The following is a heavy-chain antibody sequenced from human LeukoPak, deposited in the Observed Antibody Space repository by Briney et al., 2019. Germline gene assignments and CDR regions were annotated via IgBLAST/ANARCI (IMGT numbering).Heavy chain of an antibody. V-gene: IGHV4-4*07. D-gene: IGHD3-22*01. CDR2: IYTSGST. Sequence: SETLSLTRTVSGGSISSYYWSWIRQPAGKGLEWIGRIYTSGSTNYNPSLKSRVTMSVDTSKNQFSLKLSSVTAADTAVYYCARSDYYDSSGQLEYFQHWGQGTLVTVSS. CDR1: GGSISSYY. J-gene: IGHJ1*01. CDR3: ARSDYYDSSGQLEYFQH.